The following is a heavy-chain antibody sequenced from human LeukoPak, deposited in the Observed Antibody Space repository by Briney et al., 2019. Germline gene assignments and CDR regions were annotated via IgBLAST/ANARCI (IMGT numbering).Heavy chain of an antibody. Sequence: GGSLRLSCAASGFTFSTYAMSWVRQTPGKGLEWVSVISGGGDITKYADSVKGRFTISRDNFENTLYLQMNSLKTEDTAVYYCTTRTDWAVAGFFDYWGQGTLVTVSS. J-gene: IGHJ4*02. D-gene: IGHD6-19*01. V-gene: IGHV3-23*01. CDR2: ISGGGDIT. CDR3: TTRTDWAVAGFFDY. CDR1: GFTFSTYA.